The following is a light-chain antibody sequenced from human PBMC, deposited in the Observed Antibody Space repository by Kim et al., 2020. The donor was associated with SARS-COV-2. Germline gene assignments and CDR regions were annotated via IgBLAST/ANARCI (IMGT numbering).Light chain of an antibody. V-gene: IGLV3-21*01. J-gene: IGLJ1*01. Sequence: SYELTQPPSVSVVPGQTARITCWGDNIGGHSVHWYQQKPGQAPVLVMYYDRDRPSGIPERFSGSKSANTATLTISRVEAGDEADYYCQVWDTDTDHYVFGTGTKVTVL. CDR3: QVWDTDTDHYV. CDR1: NIGGHS. CDR2: YDR.